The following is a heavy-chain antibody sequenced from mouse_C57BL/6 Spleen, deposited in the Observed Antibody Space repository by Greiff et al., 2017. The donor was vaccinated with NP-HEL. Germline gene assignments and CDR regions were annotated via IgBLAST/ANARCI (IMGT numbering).Heavy chain of an antibody. CDR3: ARGSYDYDDAMDY. V-gene: IGHV1-4*01. CDR1: GYTFTSYT. Sequence: VQLQQSGAELARPGASVKMSCKASGYTFTSYTMHWVKQRPGQGLEWIGYINPSSGYTKYNQKFKDKATLTADKSSSTAYMQLSSLTSEDSAVYYCARGSYDYDDAMDYWGQGTSGTVSS. CDR2: INPSSGYT. D-gene: IGHD2-4*01. J-gene: IGHJ4*01.